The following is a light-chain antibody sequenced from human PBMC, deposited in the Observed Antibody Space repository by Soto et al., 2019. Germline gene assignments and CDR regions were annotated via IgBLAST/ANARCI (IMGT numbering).Light chain of an antibody. J-gene: IGKJ4*01. Sequence: EIMLTQSPGTLSLSPAERATLSSRASQSVSTSHLAWYQHKPGQAPRLLIYSASSRATGSPARFSGSGSGTEFTLTISSLQSEDCAVYYCQQYYTWPITFGGGTRVDI. V-gene: IGKV3D-15*01. CDR1: QSVSTSH. CDR3: QQYYTWPIT. CDR2: SAS.